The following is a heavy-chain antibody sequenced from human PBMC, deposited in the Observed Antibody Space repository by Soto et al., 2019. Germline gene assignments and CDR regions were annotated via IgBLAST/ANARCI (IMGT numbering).Heavy chain of an antibody. CDR2: IFYTGST. CDR1: GDSMNNFY. V-gene: IGHV4-59*01. CDR3: AKYRRTAAEGYTLDY. J-gene: IGHJ4*02. D-gene: IGHD6-13*01. Sequence: ETLSLTCTVSGDSMNNFYWSWIRQPPGKTLEWIGNIFYTGSTTYNPSLESRITMSVDTSKNQFSLRLSSVSAADTAVYFCAKYRRTAAEGYTLDYWGRGTLVTVSS.